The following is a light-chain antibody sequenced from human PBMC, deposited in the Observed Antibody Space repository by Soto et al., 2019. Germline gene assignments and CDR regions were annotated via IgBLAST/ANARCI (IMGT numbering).Light chain of an antibody. CDR1: QNINSN. V-gene: IGKV3-20*01. Sequence: TDSPYTLYVCRREGATRCFRASQNINSNLAWYQQKPGQAPRLLIYGASNRATGIPDRFSGSGSGTDFTLTISRLEPEDFAVYYCQQYGSSGTCGQGTTVDIK. CDR2: GAS. CDR3: QQYGSSGT. J-gene: IGKJ1*01.